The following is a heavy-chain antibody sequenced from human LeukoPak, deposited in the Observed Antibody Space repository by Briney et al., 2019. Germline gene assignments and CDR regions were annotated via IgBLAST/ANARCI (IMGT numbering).Heavy chain of an antibody. V-gene: IGHV4-59*08. CDR1: GGSISSYY. Sequence: SETLSLTCTVSGGSISSYYWSWIRQPPGKGLEWIGYIYYSGSTNYNPSLKSRVTISVDTSKNQFSLKLSSVTAADTAVYYCARLPFREFDYWGQGTLVTVSS. J-gene: IGHJ4*02. CDR2: IYYSGST. CDR3: ARLPFREFDY.